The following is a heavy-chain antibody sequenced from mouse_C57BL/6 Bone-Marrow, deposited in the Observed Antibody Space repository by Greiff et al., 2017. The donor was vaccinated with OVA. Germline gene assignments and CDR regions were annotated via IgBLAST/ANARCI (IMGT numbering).Heavy chain of an antibody. J-gene: IGHJ2*01. CDR3: ARSGDGSAFFDY. Sequence: VQLKESGPVLVKPGASVKMSCKASGYTFTDYYMNWVKQSHGKSLEWIGVINPYNGGTSYNQKFKGKATLTVDKSSSTAYMELNSLPSEDSAVYSCARSGDGSAFFDYWGQGTTLTVSS. CDR1: GYTFTDYY. V-gene: IGHV1-19*01. CDR2: INPYNGGT. D-gene: IGHD2-3*01.